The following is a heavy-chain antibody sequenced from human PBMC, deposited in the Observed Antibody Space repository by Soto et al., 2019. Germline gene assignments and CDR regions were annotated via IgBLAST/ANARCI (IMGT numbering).Heavy chain of an antibody. CDR3: ARTPPPTSIMGKQLVRFDYHWYDL. J-gene: IGHJ5*02. CDR1: GGTFSSYA. D-gene: IGHD6-13*01. CDR2: IIPIFGTA. Sequence: QVQLVQSGAEVKKPGSSVKVSCKASGGTFSSYAISWVRQAPGQGLEWMGGIIPIFGTANYAQKFQGRVTITADESTSTAYMEPSSVRSHDTAVYYSARTPPPTSIMGKQLVRFDYHWYDLSGQRTLVTASS. V-gene: IGHV1-69*01.